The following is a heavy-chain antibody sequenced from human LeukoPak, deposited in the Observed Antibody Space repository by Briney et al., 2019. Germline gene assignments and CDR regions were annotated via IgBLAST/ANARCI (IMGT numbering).Heavy chain of an antibody. V-gene: IGHV4-59*08. CDR3: ARQDSYNYFDY. Sequence: SETLSLTCTVSGGSISTYYWSWIRQPPGKGLEWIGNIYYTGSTIYNPSLESRVTISVDTSKNQFSLKLTSVTAADTAVYYCARQDSYNYFDYWGQGTLVTVSS. CDR2: IYYTGST. D-gene: IGHD5-18*01. CDR1: GGSISTYY. J-gene: IGHJ4*02.